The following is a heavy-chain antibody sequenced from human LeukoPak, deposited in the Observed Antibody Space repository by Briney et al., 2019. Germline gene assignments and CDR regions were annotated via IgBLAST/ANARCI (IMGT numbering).Heavy chain of an antibody. Sequence: PSETLSLTCSVSGDSIGSYHWSWIRQPPGMGLEWIGHVHYTWNTKYNPSLTGRVSISLDRSKNQFALSLSSLTAADTAVYYCARVASKGGMDVWGQGTTVIVSS. V-gene: IGHV4-59*01. J-gene: IGHJ6*02. CDR2: VHYTWNT. D-gene: IGHD5/OR15-5a*01. CDR1: GDSIGSYH. CDR3: ARVASKGGMDV.